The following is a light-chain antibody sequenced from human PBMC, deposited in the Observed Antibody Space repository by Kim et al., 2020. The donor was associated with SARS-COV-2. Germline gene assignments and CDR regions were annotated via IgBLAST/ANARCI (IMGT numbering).Light chain of an antibody. V-gene: IGKV1-5*03. J-gene: IGKJ4*01. CDR3: QQYGTYRLS. Sequence: DIQMTQSPSTLSASVGDRVTIACRASQSISGLLAWYQKPGKAPKLLIYKASSLESGVPSRFSGSGSGTEFTLTITSLQPDDFATYYCQQYGTYRLSFGGGTKVDIK. CDR1: QSISGL. CDR2: KAS.